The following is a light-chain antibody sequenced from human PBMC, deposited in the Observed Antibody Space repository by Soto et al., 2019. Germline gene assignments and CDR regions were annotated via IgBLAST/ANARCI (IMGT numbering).Light chain of an antibody. Sequence: ELVVTQSPATLSVSPGERVTLSCRTSQDVSSKLAWYQQKAGQAPSLLIYDASTRATGTPARFSGSGSGTKFTLAVSSLQYADYAVYFCQQYIRWPLTFGGGTKVEIK. CDR2: DAS. V-gene: IGKV3D-15*01. J-gene: IGKJ4*01. CDR1: QDVSSK. CDR3: QQYIRWPLT.